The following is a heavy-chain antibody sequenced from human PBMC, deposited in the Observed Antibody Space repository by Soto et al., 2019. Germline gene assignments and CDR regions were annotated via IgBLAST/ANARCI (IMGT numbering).Heavy chain of an antibody. Sequence: QVQLVESGGGVVQPGRSLRLSCAASGFTFSSYAMHWVRQAPGKGLEWVAVISYDGSNKYYADSVKGRFTISRDNSKNTLYLQMNSLRAEDTAVYYCARDTYSGSYFSFDYWGQGTLVTVSS. CDR2: ISYDGSNK. D-gene: IGHD1-26*01. J-gene: IGHJ4*02. CDR1: GFTFSSYA. V-gene: IGHV3-30-3*01. CDR3: ARDTYSGSYFSFDY.